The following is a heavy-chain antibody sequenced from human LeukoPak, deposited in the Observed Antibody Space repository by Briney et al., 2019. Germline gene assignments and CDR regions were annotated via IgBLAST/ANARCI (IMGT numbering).Heavy chain of an antibody. V-gene: IGHV4-30-4*08. D-gene: IGHD2-2*02. CDR1: GDSISSGDYY. CDR2: IYYSGST. CDR3: ARERRRTSCYIDY. Sequence: SETLSLTCTVSGDSISSGDYYWSWIRQPPKKGLEWIGYIYYSGSTHYNPSLKSRVTMSVDTSKNQFSLTLGSVTAADTAIYYCARERRRTSCYIDYWGQGTLVTVSS. J-gene: IGHJ4*02.